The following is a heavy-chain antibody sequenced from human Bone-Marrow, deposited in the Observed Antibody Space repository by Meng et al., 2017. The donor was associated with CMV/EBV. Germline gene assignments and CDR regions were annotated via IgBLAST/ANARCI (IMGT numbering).Heavy chain of an antibody. V-gene: IGHV1-69*13. Sequence: VQLVQSGAGVKKPGASGKVSCKASGGTVSSYAISWVRQAPGQGLEWMGGIIPIFGTANYAQKFQGRVTITADESTSTAYMELSSLRSEDTAVYYCARGRGLGVVVAAMHYWGQGTLVTVSS. J-gene: IGHJ4*02. CDR3: ARGRGLGVVVAAMHY. CDR1: GGTVSSYA. D-gene: IGHD2-15*01. CDR2: IIPIFGTA.